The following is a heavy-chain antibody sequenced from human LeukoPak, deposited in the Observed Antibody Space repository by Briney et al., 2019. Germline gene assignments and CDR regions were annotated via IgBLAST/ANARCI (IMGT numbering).Heavy chain of an antibody. Sequence: GGSLRLSCAVSGFTFSSYGMHWVRQAPGKGLEWVAFILYDGSNKYYADSVKGRFTISRDNSKNTLYLQMNSLRVEDTALYYCAKGLHRGSRFFTWGRGSVVTVSS. CDR1: GFTFSSYG. V-gene: IGHV3-30*02. CDR2: ILYDGSNK. J-gene: IGHJ4*02. D-gene: IGHD3-10*01. CDR3: AKGLHRGSRFFT.